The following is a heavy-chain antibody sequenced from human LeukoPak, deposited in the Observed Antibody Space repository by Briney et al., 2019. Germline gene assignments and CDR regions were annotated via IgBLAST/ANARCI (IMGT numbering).Heavy chain of an antibody. CDR1: GFTFSSYG. Sequence: TGGSLRLSCAASGFTFSSYGMHWVRQAPGKGLEWVAFIRYDGSNKYYADSVKGRFTISRDNSKNTLYLQMNSLRAEDTAVYYCAKAAYCSGGSCYSRFDYWGQGTLVTVSS. CDR3: AKAAYCSGGSCYSRFDY. J-gene: IGHJ4*02. D-gene: IGHD2-15*01. V-gene: IGHV3-30*02. CDR2: IRYDGSNK.